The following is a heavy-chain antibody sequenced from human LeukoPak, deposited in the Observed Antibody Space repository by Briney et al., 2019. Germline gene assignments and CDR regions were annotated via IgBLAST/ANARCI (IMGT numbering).Heavy chain of an antibody. CDR2: ISAYNGNT. CDR1: GYTFTSYG. V-gene: IGHV1-18*01. CDR3: ARRGEGSGSYSTADY. D-gene: IGHD3-10*01. J-gene: IGHJ4*02. Sequence: ASVKVSCKASGYTFTSYGISWVRQAPGQGLEWMGWISAYNGNTNYAQKLQGRVTMTTDTSTSTACMELRSLRSDDTAVYYCARRGEGSGSYSTADYWGQGTLVTVSS.